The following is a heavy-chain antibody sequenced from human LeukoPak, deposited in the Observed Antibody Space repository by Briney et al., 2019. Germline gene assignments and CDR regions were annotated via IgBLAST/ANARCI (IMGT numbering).Heavy chain of an antibody. J-gene: IGHJ4*02. D-gene: IGHD3-16*01. CDR1: GGSFSGYY. CDR2: IYYSGST. CDR3: ARDSFYAGVDY. V-gene: IGHV4-59*01. Sequence: SETLSLTCAVYGGSFSGYYWSWIRQPPGKGLEWIGYIYYSGSTNYNPSLKSRVTISVDTSKNQFSLKLSSVTAADTAVYYCARDSFYAGVDYWGQGTLVTVSS.